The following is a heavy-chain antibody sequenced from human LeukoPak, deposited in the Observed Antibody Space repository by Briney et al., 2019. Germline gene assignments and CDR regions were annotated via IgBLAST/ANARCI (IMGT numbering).Heavy chain of an antibody. CDR2: ISITEGT. Sequence: PSETLSLTCSVSGGSVNTYDWSWIRQSAGKGLEWIGRISITEGTNYNPSLNSRVSMSVDASKNQVSLKLGSVTAADTAVYYCARLRRDINDWYADDCWGQGTLVTVSS. CDR1: GGSVNTYD. J-gene: IGHJ4*02. CDR3: ARLRRDINDWYADDC. V-gene: IGHV4-4*07. D-gene: IGHD6-19*01.